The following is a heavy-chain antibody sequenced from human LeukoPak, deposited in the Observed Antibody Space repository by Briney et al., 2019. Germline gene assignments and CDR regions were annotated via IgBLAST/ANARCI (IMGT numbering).Heavy chain of an antibody. D-gene: IGHD2-8*02. CDR1: GFTFSTYW. V-gene: IGHV3-7*01. Sequence: GGSLRLSCAASGFTFSTYWMRWVRQTPGKGLEWVANINKDGSEKYYMDSVRGRFTISRDNAKNSLSLQMNSLRVEDAAVYYCARELVVGPAEYFQNWGQGTLVTVSS. CDR2: INKDGSEK. CDR3: ARELVVGPAEYFQN. J-gene: IGHJ1*01.